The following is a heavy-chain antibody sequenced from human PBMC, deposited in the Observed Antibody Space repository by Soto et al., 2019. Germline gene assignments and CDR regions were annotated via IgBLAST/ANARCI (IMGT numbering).Heavy chain of an antibody. CDR1: GGSISSYY. V-gene: IGHV4-59*01. CDR2: IYYSGST. Sequence: TLSLTCTVSGGSISSYYWSWIRQPPGKGLEWIGYIYYSGSTNYNPSLKSRVTISVDTSKNQFSLKLSSVTAADTAVYYCARGGAARPFDYWGQGTLVTVSS. CDR3: ARGGAARPFDY. J-gene: IGHJ4*02. D-gene: IGHD6-6*01.